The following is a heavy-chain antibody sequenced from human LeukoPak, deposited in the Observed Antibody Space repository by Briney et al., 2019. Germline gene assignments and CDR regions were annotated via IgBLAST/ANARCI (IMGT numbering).Heavy chain of an antibody. J-gene: IGHJ6*03. D-gene: IGHD3-10*01. V-gene: IGHV4-59*01. Sequence: SETLSLTCTVSGGSISSYYWSWIRQPPGKGLEWIGYIYYSGSTNYNPSLKSRVIISVDTSKSQFSLKLSSMTAADTAVYYCARVEEGYGSGRRENYYYYMDVWGKGTTVTISS. CDR1: GGSISSYY. CDR3: ARVEEGYGSGRRENYYYYMDV. CDR2: IYYSGST.